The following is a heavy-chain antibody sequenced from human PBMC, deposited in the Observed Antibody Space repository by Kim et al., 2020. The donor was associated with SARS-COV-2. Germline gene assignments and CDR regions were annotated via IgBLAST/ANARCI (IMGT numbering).Heavy chain of an antibody. J-gene: IGHJ4*02. Sequence: SAQSVKGRFTISRDNSENTVYLQMNSLGVEDTAVYYCAKDMYYGSSVDYWGQGTLVTVSS. D-gene: IGHD3-10*01. V-gene: IGHV3-23*01. CDR3: AKDMYYGSSVDY.